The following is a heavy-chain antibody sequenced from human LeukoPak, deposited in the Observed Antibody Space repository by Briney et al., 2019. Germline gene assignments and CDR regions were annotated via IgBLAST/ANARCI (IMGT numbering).Heavy chain of an antibody. CDR3: ARARYYYDSSVGPGYFDY. CDR1: GVSISSYY. V-gene: IGHV4-59*01. CDR2: IYYSGST. D-gene: IGHD3-22*01. Sequence: SGTLSLTCTVSGVSISSYYWSWIRQPPGKGLEWIGYIYYSGSTNYNPSLKSRVTISVDTSKNQFSLKLSSVTAADTAVYYCARARYYYDSSVGPGYFDYWGQGTLVTVSS. J-gene: IGHJ4*02.